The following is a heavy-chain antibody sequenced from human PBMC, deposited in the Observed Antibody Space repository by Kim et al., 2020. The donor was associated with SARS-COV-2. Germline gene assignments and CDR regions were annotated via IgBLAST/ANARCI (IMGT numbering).Heavy chain of an antibody. V-gene: IGHV3-30*01. Sequence: ADPVKGRFTISRDNSKNTLYLQMNSRRAEDTAVYYCARDYYDSSGYQFDYWGQGILVTVSS. D-gene: IGHD3-22*01. J-gene: IGHJ4*02. CDR3: ARDYYDSSGYQFDY.